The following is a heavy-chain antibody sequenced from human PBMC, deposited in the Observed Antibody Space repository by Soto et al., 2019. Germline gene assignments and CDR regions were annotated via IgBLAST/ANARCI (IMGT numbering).Heavy chain of an antibody. J-gene: IGHJ4*02. D-gene: IGHD3-3*01. CDR2: IKSKTDGGTT. V-gene: IGHV3-15*07. Sequence: EVQLVESGGGLVKPGGSLRLSCAASGFTFSNAWMNWVRQAPGKGLEWVGRIKSKTDGGTTDYAAPVKGRFTISRDDSKNTLYLQMNSLKTEDPAVYYCTPDVDFWSGMQDFDYWGQGTLVTVSS. CDR1: GFTFSNAW. CDR3: TPDVDFWSGMQDFDY.